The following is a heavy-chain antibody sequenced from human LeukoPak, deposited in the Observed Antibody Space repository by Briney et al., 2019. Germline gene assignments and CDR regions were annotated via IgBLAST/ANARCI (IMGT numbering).Heavy chain of an antibody. CDR1: GFTFSNYA. CDR3: AKRSSTWGYFDY. Sequence: GGSLRLSCAASGFTFSNYAMSWVRKAPGKGLEWVSAISANGANTPYADSVKGRFTISRDNSKNTLYLQMNSLRAEDTAVYYCAKRSSTWGYFDYWGQGTLVTVSS. D-gene: IGHD1-26*01. CDR2: ISANGANT. V-gene: IGHV3-23*01. J-gene: IGHJ4*02.